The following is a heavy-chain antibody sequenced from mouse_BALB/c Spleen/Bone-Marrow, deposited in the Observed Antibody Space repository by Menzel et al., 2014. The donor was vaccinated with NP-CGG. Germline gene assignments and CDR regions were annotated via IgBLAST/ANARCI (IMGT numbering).Heavy chain of an antibody. CDR2: ISSGGSYT. J-gene: IGHJ2*01. V-gene: IGHV5-9-3*01. Sequence: EVQLQQSGGGLVKPGGSLKLSCAASGFTFSSYAMSWVRQTPEKRLEWVATISSGGSYTYYPDSEKGRFTISRDNAKNTLYLQMSSLRSEDTAMYYCARSGVCGYYFGGQGTTLTVSS. D-gene: IGHD2-3*01. CDR1: GFTFSSYA. CDR3: ARSGVCGYYF.